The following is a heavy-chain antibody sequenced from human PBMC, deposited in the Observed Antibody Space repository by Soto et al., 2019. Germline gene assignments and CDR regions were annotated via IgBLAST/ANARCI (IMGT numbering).Heavy chain of an antibody. V-gene: IGHV3-23*01. Sequence: GGSLRLSCAASGFTFSSYAMSWVRQAPGKGLEWVSAISGSGGSTYYADSVKGRFTISRDNSKNTLYLQMNSLRAEDTAVYYCAKGPIGYCSGGSCYYFDYWGQGPLVTVSS. CDR2: ISGSGGST. CDR3: AKGPIGYCSGGSCYYFDY. D-gene: IGHD2-15*01. J-gene: IGHJ4*02. CDR1: GFTFSSYA.